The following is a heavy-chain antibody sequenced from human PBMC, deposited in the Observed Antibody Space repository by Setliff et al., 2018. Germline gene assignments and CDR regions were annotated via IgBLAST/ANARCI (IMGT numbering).Heavy chain of an antibody. V-gene: IGHV3-73*01. CDR1: GFTFSGSA. D-gene: IGHD6-13*01. CDR3: AAAPAGSDVFDM. Sequence: VGSLSLSCAASGFTFSGSAMYWVRQASGKGLEWVGRIRSKSDSYATIYAASVRGRFTISRDDSKNTAYLQMNSLKTEDTAVYYCAAAPAGSDVFDMWGQGTMVTVSS. J-gene: IGHJ3*02. CDR2: IRSKSDSYAT.